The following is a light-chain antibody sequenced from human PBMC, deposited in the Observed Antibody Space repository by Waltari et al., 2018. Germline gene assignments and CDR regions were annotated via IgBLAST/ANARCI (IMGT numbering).Light chain of an antibody. CDR2: SAS. CDR3: QQYNDWLAPT. Sequence: EIVMTQSPATLSVSPGERAILSCRASQSVSGYLAWYQQKPVQAPRLLIYSASTRVTGIPARFSGSGSGTEFTLTISSLQSEDFAVYHCQQYNDWLAPTFGGGTKVEI. J-gene: IGKJ4*01. V-gene: IGKV3-15*01. CDR1: QSVSGY.